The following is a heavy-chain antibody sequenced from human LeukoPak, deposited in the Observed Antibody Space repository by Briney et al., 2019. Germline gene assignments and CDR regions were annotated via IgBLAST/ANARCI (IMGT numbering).Heavy chain of an antibody. D-gene: IGHD3-9*01. Sequence: SETLSLTRTVSGGSISSSIYYWGWIRQPPGKGLEWIGSIYYSGSTYYNPSLKSRVTISVDTSKNQFSLKLSSVTAADTAVYYCARPHYDILTGYYLIDYWGQGTLVTVSS. V-gene: IGHV4-39*01. CDR3: ARPHYDILTGYYLIDY. CDR2: IYYSGST. J-gene: IGHJ4*02. CDR1: GGSISSSIYY.